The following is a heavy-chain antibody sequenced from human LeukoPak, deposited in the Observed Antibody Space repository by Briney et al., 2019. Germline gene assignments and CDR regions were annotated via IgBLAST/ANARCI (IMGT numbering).Heavy chain of an antibody. Sequence: GESLKISCKGSGYSFTSYWIGWVRQMPGKGLEWMGIIYPGDSDTRYSPSFQGQVTISADKSISTAYLQWSSLKASDTAMYYCARGPKWIRAMTTPYYYYMDVWGKGTTVTVSS. CDR1: GYSFTSYW. CDR3: ARGPKWIRAMTTPYYYYMDV. V-gene: IGHV5-51*01. J-gene: IGHJ6*03. D-gene: IGHD5-18*01. CDR2: IYPGDSDT.